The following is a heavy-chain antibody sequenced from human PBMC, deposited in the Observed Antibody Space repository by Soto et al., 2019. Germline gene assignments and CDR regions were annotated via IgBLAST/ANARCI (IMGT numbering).Heavy chain of an antibody. D-gene: IGHD6-13*01. CDR3: ASSSGASSSWYYPLDP. Sequence: SETLSLTCAVYGGSFSGYYWSWIRQPPRKGLEWIGEINHSGSTNYNPSLKSRVTISVDTSKNQFSLKLSSVTAADTAVYYCASSSGASSSWYYPLDPWGQGTLVTVSS. V-gene: IGHV4-34*01. J-gene: IGHJ5*02. CDR1: GGSFSGYY. CDR2: INHSGST.